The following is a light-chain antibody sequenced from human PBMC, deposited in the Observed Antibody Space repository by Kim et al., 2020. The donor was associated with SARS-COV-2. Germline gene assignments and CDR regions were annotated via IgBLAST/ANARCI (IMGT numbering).Light chain of an antibody. Sequence: SPGQTASITCSGAKLGDKHACWYQQKPGQSPLLVIYQDNKRPSGIPGRFSGSNSGNTATLTISGTQAMDEADYYCQAWDTSTTYVFGTGTKVTVL. V-gene: IGLV3-1*01. J-gene: IGLJ1*01. CDR3: QAWDTSTTYV. CDR2: QDN. CDR1: KLGDKH.